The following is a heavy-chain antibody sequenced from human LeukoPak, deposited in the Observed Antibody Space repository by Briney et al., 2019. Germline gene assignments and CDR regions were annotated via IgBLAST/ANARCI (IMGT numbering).Heavy chain of an antibody. CDR1: GYSFSDNY. CDR2: INPKSGHT. D-gene: IGHD3-9*01. V-gene: IGHV1-2*02. Sequence: ASVKVSCKASGYSFSDNYLHWVRQAPGQGLEYMGWINPKSGHTNFSQRFKGRVTITSDTSTSKVNIEMRKLRSDDTAVYFCARGKDESPGHYDAFDIWGHGTMVTVSS. CDR3: ARGKDESPGHYDAFDI. J-gene: IGHJ3*02.